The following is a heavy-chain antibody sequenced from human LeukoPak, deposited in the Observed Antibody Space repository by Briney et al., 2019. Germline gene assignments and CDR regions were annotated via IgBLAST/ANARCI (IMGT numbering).Heavy chain of an antibody. D-gene: IGHD3-10*01. CDR2: INHSGST. J-gene: IGHJ5*02. Sequence: PETLSLTCAVYGGSFSGYYWSWIRQPPGKGVEWIGEINHSGSTNYNPSLKSRVTISVDTSKNQFSLKLSSVTAADTAVYYCARHSPRITMVRGVMRWFDPWGQGTLVTVSS. CDR1: GGSFSGYY. V-gene: IGHV4-34*01. CDR3: ARHSPRITMVRGVMRWFDP.